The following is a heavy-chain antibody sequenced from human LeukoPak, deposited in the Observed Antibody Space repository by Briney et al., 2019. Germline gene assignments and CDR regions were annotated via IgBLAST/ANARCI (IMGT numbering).Heavy chain of an antibody. D-gene: IGHD1-26*01. CDR3: ATIVGSYFDY. CDR1: GGTFSSYA. J-gene: IGHJ4*02. V-gene: IGHV1-69*06. CDR2: SSPIFGTA. Sequence: SVKVSCKASGGTFSSYAISWVRQAPGQGLELMGGSSPIFGTANYAQKFQGRVTITADKSTSTAYMELRSLRSDDTAVYYCATIVGSYFDYWGQGTLVTVSS.